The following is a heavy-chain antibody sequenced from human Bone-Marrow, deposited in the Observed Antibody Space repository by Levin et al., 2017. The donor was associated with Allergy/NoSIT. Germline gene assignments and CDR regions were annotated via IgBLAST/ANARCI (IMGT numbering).Heavy chain of an antibody. Sequence: SQTLSLTCTVSGGSISNSAYYWGWLRQPPGKGLEWIGSIYSSGSTFYNPSLKGRVTISVDTSKNLFPLKLTSVTAADTAIYYCARRQFYGDYVNDSWGQGILVAVSS. V-gene: IGHV4-39*02. CDR3: ARRQFYGDYVNDS. J-gene: IGHJ4*02. CDR1: GGSISNSAYY. D-gene: IGHD4-17*01. CDR2: IYSSGST.